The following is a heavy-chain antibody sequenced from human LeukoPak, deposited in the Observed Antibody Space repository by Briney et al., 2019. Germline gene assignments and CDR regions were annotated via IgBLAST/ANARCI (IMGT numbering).Heavy chain of an antibody. J-gene: IGHJ5*02. V-gene: IGHV4-39*02. CDR1: GGSISSSSYY. CDR2: IYYSGST. CDR3: AREIQWSSSSWYPLNNWFDP. D-gene: IGHD6-13*01. Sequence: SETLSLTCTVSGGSISSSSYYWGWIRQPPGKGLEWIGSIYYSGSTYYNPSLKSRVTISVDTSKNQFSLKLGSMTAADTAVYYCAREIQWSSSSWYPLNNWFDPWGQGTLVTVSS.